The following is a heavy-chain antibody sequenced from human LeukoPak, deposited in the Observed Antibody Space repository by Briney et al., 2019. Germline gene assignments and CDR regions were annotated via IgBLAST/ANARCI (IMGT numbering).Heavy chain of an antibody. CDR3: ARDYLGSGSYYVDY. CDR1: GGSISSTGYY. J-gene: IGHJ4*02. Sequence: SETLSLTCTVSGGSISSTGYYWGWIRQPPGKGLEWIGSIYYSGSTYYNPSLKSRVTISVDTSKNQFSLKLSSVTAADTAVYYCARDYLGSGSYYVDYWGQGTLVTVSS. D-gene: IGHD3-10*01. CDR2: IYYSGST. V-gene: IGHV4-39*07.